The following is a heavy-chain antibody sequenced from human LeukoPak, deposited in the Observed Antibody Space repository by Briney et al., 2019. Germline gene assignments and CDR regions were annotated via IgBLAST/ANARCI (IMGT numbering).Heavy chain of an antibody. CDR3: VKEPRGYSFSFDI. J-gene: IGHJ3*02. CDR2: ISGSGSKT. Sequence: GGSLRLSCAASGFTFSTCAINWVRQAPAKGLEWVSAISGSGSKTFYADSVKGRFTISRDNPKNTLYLQMNSLRPEDTAVYYCVKEPRGYSFSFDIWGQGTMVTVSS. CDR1: GFTFSTCA. V-gene: IGHV3-23*01. D-gene: IGHD5-18*01.